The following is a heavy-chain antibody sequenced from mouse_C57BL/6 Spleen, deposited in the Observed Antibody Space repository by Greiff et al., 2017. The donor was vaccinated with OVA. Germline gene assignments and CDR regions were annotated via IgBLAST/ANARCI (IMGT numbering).Heavy chain of an antibody. Sequence: EVKLMESGEGLVKPGGSLKLSCAASGFTFSSYAMSWVRQTPEKRLEWVAYISTGGDYIYYAATLKGRFTISRDNARNTLYRQMSSVKSEDTAMYYCTRDGYGHYYAMDCWGQGASVTVSS. D-gene: IGHD2-2*01. CDR1: GFTFSSYA. J-gene: IGHJ4*01. V-gene: IGHV5-9-1*02. CDR3: TRDGYGHYYAMDC. CDR2: ISTGGDYI.